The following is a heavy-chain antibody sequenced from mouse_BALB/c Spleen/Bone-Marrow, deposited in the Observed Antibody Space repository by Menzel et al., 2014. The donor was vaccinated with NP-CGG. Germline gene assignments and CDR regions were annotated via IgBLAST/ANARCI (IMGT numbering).Heavy chain of an antibody. Sequence: EVKLQESGGGLVKPGGSLKLSCAASGFAFSGYDMSWVRQTPEKRLEWVAYISSCGINTYYPDSVKGRFTISRDNAKNTLYLQMNSLKSEDTAMYYCARQRGYAYAMDYWGQGTSVNVSS. CDR2: ISSCGINT. J-gene: IGHJ4*01. V-gene: IGHV5-12-1*01. D-gene: IGHD2-2*01. CDR1: GFAFSGYD. CDR3: ARQRGYAYAMDY.